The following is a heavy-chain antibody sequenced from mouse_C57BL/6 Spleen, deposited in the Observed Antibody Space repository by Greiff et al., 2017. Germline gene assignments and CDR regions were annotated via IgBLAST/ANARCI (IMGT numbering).Heavy chain of an antibody. D-gene: IGHD2-14*01. CDR1: GYTFTSYG. CDR3: ASGEYEGNAMGY. CDR2: IYPRSGNT. J-gene: IGHJ4*01. V-gene: IGHV1-81*01. Sequence: VQLKQSGAELARPGASVKLSCKASGYTFTSYGISWVKQRTGQGLEWIGEIYPRSGNTYYNEKFKGKATLTADKSSSTAYMELRSLTSEDSAVYFCASGEYEGNAMGYWGQGTSVTVSS.